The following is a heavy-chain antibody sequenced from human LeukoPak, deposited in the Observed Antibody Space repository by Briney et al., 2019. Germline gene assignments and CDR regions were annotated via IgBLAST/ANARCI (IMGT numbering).Heavy chain of an antibody. CDR1: GFTFSSYT. CDR2: ISSGSSYI. V-gene: IGHV3-21*01. CDR3: AKGALYSSSWYADY. Sequence: GGSLRLSCAASGFTFSSYTMNWVRQAPGKGLEWVSIISSGSSYIHYADSVRGRFTISRDNAKNSLYLQMNSLRAEDTAVYYCAKGALYSSSWYADYWGQGTLVTVSS. J-gene: IGHJ4*02. D-gene: IGHD6-13*01.